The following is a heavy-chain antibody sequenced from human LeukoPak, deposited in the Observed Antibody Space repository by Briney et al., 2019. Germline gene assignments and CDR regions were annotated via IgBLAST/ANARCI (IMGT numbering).Heavy chain of an antibody. J-gene: IGHJ5*02. V-gene: IGHV6-1*01. CDR1: GDSVSSNSAA. CDR2: TYYRSKWYN. CDR3: ARNAAYSGSTNWFDP. D-gene: IGHD1-26*01. Sequence: SQTLSLTCAISGDSVSSNSAAWNWIRQSPSRGLGWLGRTYYRSKWYNDYAASVRSRIIINPDTSKNQFSLQLNSVTPEDTAVYYCARNAAYSGSTNWFDPWGQGTLVTVSS.